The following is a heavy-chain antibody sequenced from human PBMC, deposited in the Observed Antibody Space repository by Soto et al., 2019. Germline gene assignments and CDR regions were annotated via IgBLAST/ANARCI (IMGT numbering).Heavy chain of an antibody. D-gene: IGHD3-3*01. CDR3: ARERKFDFWRKGLDV. CDR1: AYTFTTYD. CDR2: MDPNSGST. Sequence: ASLKLSCKASAYTFTTYDINWVRQAPGQGLEWLGWMDPNSGSTGYAQNFQGRITMTRNISRNTAHMELSSLQSEDTDVYYCARERKFDFWRKGLDVWGQGTTVTVSS. J-gene: IGHJ6*02. V-gene: IGHV1-8*01.